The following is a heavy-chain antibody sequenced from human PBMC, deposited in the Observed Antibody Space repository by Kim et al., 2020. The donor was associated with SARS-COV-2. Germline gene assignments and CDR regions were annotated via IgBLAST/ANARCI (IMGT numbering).Heavy chain of an antibody. V-gene: IGHV1-69*06. D-gene: IGHD1-26*01. J-gene: IGHJ5*02. CDR2: IIPIFGTA. CDR3: ARDGGLSGTYYH. CDR1: GGTFSSYA. Sequence: SVKVSCKASGGTFSSYAISWVRQAPGQGLEWMGGIIPIFGTANYAQKFQGRVTITADKSTSTAYMELSSLRSEDTAVYYCARDGGLSGTYYHWGQGTLVTVSS.